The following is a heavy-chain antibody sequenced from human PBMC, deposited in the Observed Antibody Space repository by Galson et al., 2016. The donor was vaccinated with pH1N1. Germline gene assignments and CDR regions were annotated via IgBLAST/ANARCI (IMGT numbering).Heavy chain of an antibody. CDR2: IDHSGSA. D-gene: IGHD3-3*01. J-gene: IGHJ5*02. Sequence: SETLSLTCSVSDDSISRTPFYWGWIREAPGKGLEWIGEIDHSGSANYNPSLKSRVTMSVDTSKNHFSLNLNFVTAADTAVYYCASGYYNFWSGYSRPNWFDPWGQGTLVTVSS. V-gene: IGHV4-39*02. CDR1: DDSISRTPFY. CDR3: ASGYYNFWSGYSRPNWFDP.